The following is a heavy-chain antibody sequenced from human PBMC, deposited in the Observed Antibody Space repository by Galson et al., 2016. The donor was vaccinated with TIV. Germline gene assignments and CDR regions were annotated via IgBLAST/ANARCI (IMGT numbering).Heavy chain of an antibody. CDR1: GFTFSKAW. J-gene: IGHJ4*02. CDR3: TTERSYGYNDH. V-gene: IGHV3-15*01. CDR2: IKSKSDAGTT. D-gene: IGHD5-12*01. Sequence: SLRLSCAASGFTFSKAWMTWVRQAPGKGLEWVGRIKSKSDAGTTEYAAPVKGRFISSRDDSKGTRFLQMDSLRTEDTAMYYCTTERSYGYNDHWGQGTLVTVSS.